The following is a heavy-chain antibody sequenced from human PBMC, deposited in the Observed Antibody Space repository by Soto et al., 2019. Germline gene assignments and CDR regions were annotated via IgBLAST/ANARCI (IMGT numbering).Heavy chain of an antibody. CDR2: ISYDGSNK. CDR3: AREVYGSSSGDYFDY. V-gene: IGHV3-30-3*01. CDR1: GFTFSSYA. J-gene: IGHJ4*02. D-gene: IGHD6-6*01. Sequence: GGSLRLSCAASGFTFSSYAMHWFRQAPGKGLEWVAVISYDGSNKYYADSVKGRFTISRDNSKNTLYLQMNSLRAEDTAVYYCAREVYGSSSGDYFDYWGQGTLVTVSS.